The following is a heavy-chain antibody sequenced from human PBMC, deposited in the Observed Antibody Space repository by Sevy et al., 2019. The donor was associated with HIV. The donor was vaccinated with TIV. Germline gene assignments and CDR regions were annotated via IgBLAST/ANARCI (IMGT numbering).Heavy chain of an antibody. V-gene: IGHV1-2*06. D-gene: IGHD1-26*01. CDR3: ARVPLSGSYLFEDDY. J-gene: IGHJ4*02. CDR1: GYTFTGYY. Sequence: ASVKVSCKASGYTFTGYYMHWVRQAPGQGLEWMGRINPNSGGTNYAQKFQGRVTMTRDTSISTAYMELSRLRSDDTAVYYCARVPLSGSYLFEDDYWGQGTLVTVSS. CDR2: INPNSGGT.